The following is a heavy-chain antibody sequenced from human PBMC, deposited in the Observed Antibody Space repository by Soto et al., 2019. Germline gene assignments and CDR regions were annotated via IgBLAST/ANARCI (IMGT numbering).Heavy chain of an antibody. J-gene: IGHJ4*02. Sequence: PGGSLRLSCAASGFTFSSYSMNWVRQAPGKGLEWVSSISSSSSYIYYADSVKGRFTISRDNAKNSLYLQMNSLRAEDTAVYYCARYVTNSGSYYRERDGNYWGQGTLVTVSS. V-gene: IGHV3-21*01. CDR3: ARYVTNSGSYYRERDGNY. CDR1: GFTFSSYS. D-gene: IGHD1-26*01. CDR2: ISSSSSYI.